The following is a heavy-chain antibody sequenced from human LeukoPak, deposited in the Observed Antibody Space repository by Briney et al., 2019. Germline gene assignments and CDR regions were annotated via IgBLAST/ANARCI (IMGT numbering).Heavy chain of an antibody. J-gene: IGHJ4*02. CDR1: GYTCTGYN. Sequence: GASVTVSCKASGYTCTGYNMHWVRQAPGQGLEWMGWINPNSGGTNYAQKFQGRVTMTRDTSISTAYMELSRLRSDDTAVYYCARDLKPAKYQLLSLPDYWGQGTLVTVSS. D-gene: IGHD2-2*01. CDR3: ARDLKPAKYQLLSLPDY. CDR2: INPNSGGT. V-gene: IGHV1-2*02.